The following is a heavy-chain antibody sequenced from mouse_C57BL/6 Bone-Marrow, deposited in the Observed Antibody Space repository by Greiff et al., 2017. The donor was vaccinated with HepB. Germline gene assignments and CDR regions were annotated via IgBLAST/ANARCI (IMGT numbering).Heavy chain of an antibody. Sequence: QVQLQQPGAALVKPGASVKLSCKASGYTFTCYWMHWVKQRPGQGLEWIGMIHPNSGSTNYNEKFKSKATLTVDKSSSTAYMQLSSLTSEDSAVYYWARGPFHYYGSGGFAYWGQGTLVTVAA. CDR2: IHPNSGST. V-gene: IGHV1-64*01. D-gene: IGHD1-1*01. CDR1: GYTFTCYW. J-gene: IGHJ3*01. CDR3: ARGPFHYYGSGGFAY.